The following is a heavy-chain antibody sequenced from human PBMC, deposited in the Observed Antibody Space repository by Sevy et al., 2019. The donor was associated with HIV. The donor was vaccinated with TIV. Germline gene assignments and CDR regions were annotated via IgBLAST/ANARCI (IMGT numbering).Heavy chain of an antibody. D-gene: IGHD1-26*01. CDR3: GYSEYGYYYDY. Sequence: GGSLRLSCGASGFIFSNAWMSWVRQALGKGLEWVGRIKSKADGGTPDYAAPVKGTFTISRDDSINTLYLQMNSLRTDDTAVYYCGYSEYGYYYDYWGQGTLVTVSS. J-gene: IGHJ4*02. V-gene: IGHV3-15*01. CDR2: IKSKADGGTP. CDR1: GFIFSNAW.